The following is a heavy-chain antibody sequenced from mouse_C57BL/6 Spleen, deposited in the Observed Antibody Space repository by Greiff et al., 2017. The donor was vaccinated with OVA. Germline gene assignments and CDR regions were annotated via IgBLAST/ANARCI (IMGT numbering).Heavy chain of an antibody. CDR2: ISDGGSYT. Sequence: EVKLVESGGGLVKPGGSLKLSCAASGFTFSSYAMSWVRQTPEKRLEWVATISDGGSYTYYPDNVKGRFTISRDNAKNNLYLQMSHLKSEDTAMYYCARDDRYWYFDVWGTGTTVTVSS. J-gene: IGHJ1*03. V-gene: IGHV5-4*01. CDR1: GFTFSSYA. CDR3: ARDDRYWYFDV.